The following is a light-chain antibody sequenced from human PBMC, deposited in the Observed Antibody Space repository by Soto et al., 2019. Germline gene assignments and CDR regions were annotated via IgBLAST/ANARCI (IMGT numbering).Light chain of an antibody. CDR3: QQYGSSPEWT. CDR1: QSVSSSY. CDR2: GAS. J-gene: IGKJ1*01. V-gene: IGKV3-20*01. Sequence: EIVLTQSPGTLSLSPGERATLSCRARQSVSSSYLAWYQQKPGQAPRLLIYGASSRATGIPDRFSGSGSGTDFTLTISRLEAEDFAVYYCQQYGSSPEWTFGQGTKVDIK.